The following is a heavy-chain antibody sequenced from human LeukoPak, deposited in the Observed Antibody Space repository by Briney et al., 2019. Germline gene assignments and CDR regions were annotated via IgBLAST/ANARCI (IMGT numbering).Heavy chain of an antibody. CDR1: GGSISSYY. J-gene: IGHJ6*02. V-gene: IGHV4-59*01. D-gene: IGHD1-7*01. CDR3: ARDNWNYGSSMDV. Sequence: PSETLSLTCTVFGGSISSYYWCWIRQPPGKGLEWIGYIYYSGSTNYNPSLKSRVTISVDTSKNQFSLKLSSVTAADTAVYYCARDNWNYGSSMDVWGQGTTVTVSS. CDR2: IYYSGST.